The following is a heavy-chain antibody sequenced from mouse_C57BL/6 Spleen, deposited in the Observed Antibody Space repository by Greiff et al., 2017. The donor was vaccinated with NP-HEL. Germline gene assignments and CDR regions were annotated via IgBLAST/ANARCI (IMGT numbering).Heavy chain of an antibody. CDR2: INPSTGGT. V-gene: IGHV1-42*01. CDR3: ARSLTYYYGSSYVSWYFDV. CDR1: GYSFTGYY. J-gene: IGHJ1*03. Sequence: VQLQQSGPELVKPGASVKISCKASGYSFTGYYMNWVKQSPEKSLEWIGEINPSTGGTTYNQKFKAKATLTVDKSSSTAYMQLKSLTSEDSAVYYCARSLTYYYGSSYVSWYFDVWGTGTTVTVSS. D-gene: IGHD1-1*01.